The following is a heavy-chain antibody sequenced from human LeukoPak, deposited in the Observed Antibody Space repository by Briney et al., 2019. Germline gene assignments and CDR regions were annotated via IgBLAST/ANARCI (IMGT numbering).Heavy chain of an antibody. Sequence: SETLSLTCTVSGDSISSGNYYWSWIRQHPGKGLEWIGYIYDSGSTYYNPSLKSRVTISADTSENQFSLKLSSVTAADTAVYYCARDRDGSGGGFDIWGQGTMVTVSS. CDR3: ARDRDGSGGGFDI. CDR1: GDSISSGNYY. CDR2: IYDSGST. J-gene: IGHJ3*02. D-gene: IGHD3-10*01. V-gene: IGHV4-31*03.